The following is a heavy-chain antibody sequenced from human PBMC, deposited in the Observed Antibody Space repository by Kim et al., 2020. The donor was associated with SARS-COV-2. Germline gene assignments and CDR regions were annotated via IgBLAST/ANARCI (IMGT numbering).Heavy chain of an antibody. D-gene: IGHD6-13*01. CDR1: GGSISSSSYY. J-gene: IGHJ6*02. Sequence: SETLSLTCTVSGGSISSSSYYWGWIRQPPGKGLEWIGSIYYSGSTYYNPSLKSRLTISVDTSKNQFSLKLSSVTAADTAVYYCARDGGSSSWYTTYYYGMDGWGQGTTVTVSS. CDR3: ARDGGSSSWYTTYYYGMDG. CDR2: IYYSGST. V-gene: IGHV4-39*07.